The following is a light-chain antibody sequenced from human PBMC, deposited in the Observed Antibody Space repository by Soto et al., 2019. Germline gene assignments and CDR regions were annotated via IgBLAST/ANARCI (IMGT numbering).Light chain of an antibody. CDR1: PSVSSN. V-gene: IGKV3-11*01. CDR2: DGS. CDR3: QQRNNWPQIT. J-gene: IGKJ1*01. Sequence: EIVLTQSLATLSEYPGEPATPSSWFSPSVSSNLAWYQQKPGQAPRLLIYDGSTRATGIPTRFSGSGSRTDFTLTISSLEPEDFAVYYCQQRNNWPQITFGQGTKVAIK.